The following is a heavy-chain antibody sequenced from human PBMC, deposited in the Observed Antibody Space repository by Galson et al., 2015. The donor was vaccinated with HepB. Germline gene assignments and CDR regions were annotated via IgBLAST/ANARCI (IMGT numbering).Heavy chain of an antibody. J-gene: IGHJ4*02. V-gene: IGHV3-48*01. CDR2: ISSSSTI. Sequence: SLRLSCAASGFTFSSYSMNWVRQAPGKGLEWVSYISSSSTIYYADSVKGRFTISRDNAKNSLYLQMNSLRAEDTAVYYCARDPPTVTTLNYFDYWGQGTLVTVSS. D-gene: IGHD4-17*01. CDR3: ARDPPTVTTLNYFDY. CDR1: GFTFSSYS.